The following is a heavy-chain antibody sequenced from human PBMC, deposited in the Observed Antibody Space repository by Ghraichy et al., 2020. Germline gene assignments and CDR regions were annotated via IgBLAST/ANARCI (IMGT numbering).Heavy chain of an antibody. D-gene: IGHD5-12*01. CDR3: ARGWDSDYPNPGH. Sequence: GGSLRLSCAASGFTFRNYWMHWVRQAPGKGLVWVTRINSDGSTTNYADYVKGRFTISRDNAKNTLYLQMNSLRAEDTAVYHCARGWDSDYPNPGHWGQGTQVTVSS. J-gene: IGHJ4*02. V-gene: IGHV3-74*01. CDR1: GFTFRNYW. CDR2: INSDGSTT.